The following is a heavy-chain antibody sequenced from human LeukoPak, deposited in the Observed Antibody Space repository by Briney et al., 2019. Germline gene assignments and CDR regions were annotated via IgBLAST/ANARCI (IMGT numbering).Heavy chain of an antibody. CDR2: ISSSSSYI. V-gene: IGHV3-21*01. D-gene: IGHD6-6*01. CDR3: ARGYSSSPGVGY. Sequence: GGSLRLSCAASGFTFSSYSMNWVRQAPGKGLEWVSSISSSSSYIYYADSVKGRFTISRGNAKNSLYLQMNSLRAEDTAVYYCARGYSSSPGVGYWGQGTLVTVSS. CDR1: GFTFSSYS. J-gene: IGHJ4*02.